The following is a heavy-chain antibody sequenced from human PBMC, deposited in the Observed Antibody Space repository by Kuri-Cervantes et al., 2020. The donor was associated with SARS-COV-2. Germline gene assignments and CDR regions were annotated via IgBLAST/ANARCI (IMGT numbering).Heavy chain of an antibody. CDR1: GGTFSSYA. J-gene: IGHJ5*02. CDR3: ASSGSYVYWFDP. D-gene: IGHD3-10*01. V-gene: IGHV1-69*13. Sequence: SVKVSCKASGGTFSSYAISWVRQAPGQGLEWMGGIIPIFGTANYAQKFQGRVTITAEESTSTAYMELSSLRSEDTAVYYCASSGSYVYWFDPWGQGTLVTVSS. CDR2: IIPIFGTA.